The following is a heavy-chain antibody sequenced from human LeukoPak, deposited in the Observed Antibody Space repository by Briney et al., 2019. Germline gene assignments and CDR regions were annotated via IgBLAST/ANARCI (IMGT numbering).Heavy chain of an antibody. CDR3: VRDSRYCTSNSCSD. CDR1: GFTVSTNY. D-gene: IGHD2-8*01. J-gene: IGHJ4*02. CDR2: IYTGGNR. Sequence: PGGSLRLSCAASGFTVSTNYMSWVRQAPGKGLEWVSTIYTGGNRFYADPVKGRFTVSRDSSKNTLYLQMSSLRAGDTAVYYCVRDSRYCTSNSCSDWGQGTLVTVSS. V-gene: IGHV3-66*01.